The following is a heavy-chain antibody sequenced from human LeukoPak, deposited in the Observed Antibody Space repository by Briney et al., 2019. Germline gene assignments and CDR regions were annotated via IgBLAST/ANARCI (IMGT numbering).Heavy chain of an antibody. CDR3: ASTSGINYYYYMDV. CDR2: IIPIFGTT. J-gene: IGHJ6*03. CDR1: GGTFSSYA. Sequence: ASVKVSCKVSGGTFSSYAISWVRQAPGQGLEWMGGIIPIFGTTNYAQKFQGRVTITADKSTGTAYMNLSTLRSEDTALYYCASTSGINYYYYMDVWGKGTTVTVSS. V-gene: IGHV1-69*06. D-gene: IGHD1-14*01.